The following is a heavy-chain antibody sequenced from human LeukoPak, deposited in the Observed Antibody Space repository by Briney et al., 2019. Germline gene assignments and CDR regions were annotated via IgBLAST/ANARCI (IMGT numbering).Heavy chain of an antibody. J-gene: IGHJ6*02. Sequence: GGSLRRSCAGSGFTFSIHGMHWVRQAQGQGRVWVAIIWDDGNKQYYAASVKGRFTISRDNSKNTLYLQMNSLRAEDTVVYYCTSAWYSGGRFGGWFGMDVWGQGTTVTVSS. CDR1: GFTFSIHG. V-gene: IGHV3-33*01. D-gene: IGHD6-19*01. CDR3: TSAWYSGGRFGGWFGMDV. CDR2: IWDDGNKQ.